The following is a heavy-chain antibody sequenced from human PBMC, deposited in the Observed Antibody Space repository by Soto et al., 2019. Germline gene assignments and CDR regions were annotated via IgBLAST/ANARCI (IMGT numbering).Heavy chain of an antibody. CDR1: GGSISSGGYS. J-gene: IGHJ5*02. CDR3: ARASSAGEYCSGGSCYTNWFDP. Sequence: QLQLQESGSGLVKPSQTLSLTCAVSGGSISSGGYSWSWIRQPPGKGLEWIGYIYHSGSTYYNPSLNSRVTISVDRSKNQFSLKLSSVTAADTAVYYCARASSAGEYCSGGSCYTNWFDPWGQGTLVTVSS. D-gene: IGHD2-15*01. V-gene: IGHV4-30-2*01. CDR2: IYHSGST.